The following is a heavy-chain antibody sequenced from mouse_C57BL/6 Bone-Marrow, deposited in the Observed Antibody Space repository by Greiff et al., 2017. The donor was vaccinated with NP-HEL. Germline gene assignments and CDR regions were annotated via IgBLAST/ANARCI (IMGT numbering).Heavy chain of an antibody. J-gene: IGHJ2*01. CDR3: ARSAYYYGSSPFDY. CDR2: IYPGDGDT. V-gene: IGHV1-82*01. Sequence: VQLQQSGPELVKPGASVKISCKASGYAFSSSWMNWVKQRPGKGLEWIGRIYPGDGDTNYNGKFKGKATLTADKSSSTAYMQLSSLTSEDSAVYFCARSAYYYGSSPFDYWGQGTTLTVSS. D-gene: IGHD1-1*01. CDR1: GYAFSSSW.